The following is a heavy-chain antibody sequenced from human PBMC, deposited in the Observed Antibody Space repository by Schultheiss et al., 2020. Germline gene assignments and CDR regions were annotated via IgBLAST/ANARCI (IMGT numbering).Heavy chain of an antibody. CDR1: GGSISSGGYY. Sequence: SETLSLTCTVSGGSISSGGYYWGWIRQPPGKGLEWIGSIYYSGSTNYNPSLKSRVTISVDTSKNQFSLKLSSVTAADTAVYYCARERWLQLWGFDYWGQGTLVTVSS. J-gene: IGHJ4*02. D-gene: IGHD5-24*01. CDR3: ARERWLQLWGFDY. CDR2: IYYSGST. V-gene: IGHV4-39*07.